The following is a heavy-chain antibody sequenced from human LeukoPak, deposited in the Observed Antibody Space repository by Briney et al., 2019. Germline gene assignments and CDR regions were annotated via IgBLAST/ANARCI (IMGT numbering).Heavy chain of an antibody. CDR1: GFTFSSYG. Sequence: GGSLRLSCAASGFTFSSYGMHWVRQAPGKGLEWVAFIRYDGSNKYYADSVKGRFTISRDNSKNTLYLQMNSLRAEDTAVYYCAKDSSSWYPPFDYWGQGTLVTVSS. CDR3: AKDSSSWYPPFDY. CDR2: IRYDGSNK. V-gene: IGHV3-30*02. D-gene: IGHD6-13*01. J-gene: IGHJ4*02.